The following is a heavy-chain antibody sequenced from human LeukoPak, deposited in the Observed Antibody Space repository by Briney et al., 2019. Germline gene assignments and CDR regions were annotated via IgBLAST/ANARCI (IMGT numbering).Heavy chain of an antibody. V-gene: IGHV3-7*05. CDR2: IKQDGSAI. J-gene: IGHJ4*02. D-gene: IGHD3-16*01. CDR3: ARNRGAGGGYFDY. Sequence: GGSLRLSCAASGFSFSNYWMSWVRQAPGKGLEWVANIKQDGSAISYVDSVKGRFTTSRDNAKNSLYLQMNSLIAEDTAVYYCARNRGAGGGYFDYWGQGALVTVSS. CDR1: GFSFSNYW.